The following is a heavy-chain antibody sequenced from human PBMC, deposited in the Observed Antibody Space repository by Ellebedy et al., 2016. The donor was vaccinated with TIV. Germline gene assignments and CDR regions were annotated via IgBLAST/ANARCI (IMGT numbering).Heavy chain of an antibody. CDR3: ARVRITIFGVGYYGMDV. Sequence: SETLSLTCTVSGGSISSGGYYWSWIRQHPGKGLEWIGYIYYSGSTYYNPSLKSRVTISVDTSKNQFSLKLSSVTAADTAVYYCARVRITIFGVGYYGMDVWGQGTTVTVSS. CDR2: IYYSGST. J-gene: IGHJ6*02. V-gene: IGHV4-31*03. D-gene: IGHD3-3*01. CDR1: GGSISSGGYY.